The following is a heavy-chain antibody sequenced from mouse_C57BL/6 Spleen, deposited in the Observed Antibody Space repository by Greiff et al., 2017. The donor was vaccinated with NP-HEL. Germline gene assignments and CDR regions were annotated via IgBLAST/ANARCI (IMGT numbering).Heavy chain of an antibody. J-gene: IGHJ2*01. V-gene: IGHV1-82*01. Sequence: VQLQQSGPELVKPGASVKISCKASGYAFSSSWMNWVKQRPGKGLEWIGRIYPGDGDTNYNGKFKGKATLTADKSSSTAYMQLSSLTSEDSAVYFCARSPIYYYGSSPFDYWGQGTTLTVSS. D-gene: IGHD1-1*01. CDR2: IYPGDGDT. CDR3: ARSPIYYYGSSPFDY. CDR1: GYAFSSSW.